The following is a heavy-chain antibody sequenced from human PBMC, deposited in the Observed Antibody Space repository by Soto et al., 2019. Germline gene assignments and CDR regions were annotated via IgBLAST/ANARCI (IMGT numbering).Heavy chain of an antibody. CDR3: ARDPGYCSSTSCQNVYYYYGMDV. J-gene: IGHJ6*02. CDR1: GYTFTSYY. V-gene: IGHV1-46*01. CDR2: INPSGGST. Sequence: ASVKVSCKASGYTFTSYYMHWVRQAPGQRLEWMGIINPSGGSTSYAQKFQGRVTMTRDTSTSTVYMELSSLRSEDTTVYYCARDPGYCSSTSCQNVYYYYGMDVWGQGTTVTVSS. D-gene: IGHD2-2*03.